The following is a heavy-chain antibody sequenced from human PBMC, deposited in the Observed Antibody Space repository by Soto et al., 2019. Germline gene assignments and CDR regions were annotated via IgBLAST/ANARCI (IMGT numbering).Heavy chain of an antibody. Sequence: SETLSLTCTVSGGSISSYYWSWIRQPAGKGLEWIGRIYTSGTTNYNPSLKSRATISAETSENQLSLKLISVTAADTAVYFCARLMATSWFDPWGQGTPVTVSS. V-gene: IGHV4-4*07. CDR2: IYTSGTT. CDR1: GGSISSYY. J-gene: IGHJ5*02. CDR3: ARLMATSWFDP.